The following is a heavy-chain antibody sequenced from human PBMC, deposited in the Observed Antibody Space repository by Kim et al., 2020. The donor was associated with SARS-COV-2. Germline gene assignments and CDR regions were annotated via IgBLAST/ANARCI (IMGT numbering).Heavy chain of an antibody. Sequence: SETLSLTCTVSGGSISSYYWSWIRQPAGKGLEWIGRIYTSGSTNYNPSLKSRVTMSVDTSKNQFSLKLSSVTAADTAVYYCAGTYYYGSGTNLDYWGQGTLVTVSS. CDR3: AGTYYYGSGTNLDY. D-gene: IGHD3-10*01. V-gene: IGHV4-4*07. CDR2: IYTSGST. J-gene: IGHJ4*02. CDR1: GGSISSYY.